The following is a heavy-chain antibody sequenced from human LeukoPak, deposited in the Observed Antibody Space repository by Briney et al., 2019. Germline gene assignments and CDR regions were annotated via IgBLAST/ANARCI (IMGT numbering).Heavy chain of an antibody. J-gene: IGHJ4*02. CDR2: ISSSSSYI. V-gene: IGHV3-21*04. CDR1: GFTFGEYA. D-gene: IGHD2-2*01. CDR3: ANRVFGLPGYFDY. Sequence: PGGSLRLSCTTSGFTFGEYALSWVRQAPGKGLEWVSSISSSSSYIYYADSVKGRFTISRDNAKNSLYLQMNSLRAEDTAVYYCANRVFGLPGYFDYWGQGTLVTVSS.